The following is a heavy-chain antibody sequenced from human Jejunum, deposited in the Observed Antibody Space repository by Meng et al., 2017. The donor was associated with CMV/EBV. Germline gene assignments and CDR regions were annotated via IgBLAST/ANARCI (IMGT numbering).Heavy chain of an antibody. Sequence: LSTTGGGVGWVRQPPGKALQWLVLICWDDDKRYSPSLKRRLTITKDTSKNQVVLTMTNMDPVDTATYYCAHRGLGDTSGWNGYYFDYWGQGTLVTVSS. J-gene: IGHJ4*02. V-gene: IGHV2-5*02. D-gene: IGHD6-19*01. CDR3: AHRGLGDTSGWNGYYFDY. CDR2: ICWDDDK. CDR1: LSTTGGG.